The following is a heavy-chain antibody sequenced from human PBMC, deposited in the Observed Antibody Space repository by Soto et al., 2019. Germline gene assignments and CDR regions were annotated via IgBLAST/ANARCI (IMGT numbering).Heavy chain of an antibody. J-gene: IGHJ6*02. Sequence: PGASLKISCKGSGYSFTSYWISWVRQMPGKGLEWMGRIDPSDSYTNYSPSFQGHVTISADKSISTAYLQWSSLKASDTAMYYCATYGLEKETRKLGGPYYGMDVWGQGTTVTVSS. V-gene: IGHV5-10-1*01. CDR1: GYSFTSYW. CDR3: ATYGLEKETRKLGGPYYGMDV. CDR2: IDPSDSYT. D-gene: IGHD3-10*01.